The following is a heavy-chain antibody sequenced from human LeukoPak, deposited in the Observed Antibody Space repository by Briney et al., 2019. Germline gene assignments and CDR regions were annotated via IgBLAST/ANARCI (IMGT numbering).Heavy chain of an antibody. CDR1: GGSFRGYY. D-gene: IGHD5-18*01. Sequence: SETLSLTCAVYGGSFRGYYWSWIRQPPGKGLEWIGEINHSGSTNYNPSLKNRVTISVDTSKNQFSLKLSSVTAADTAVYYCARHRLQLWPRPHDAFDIWGQGTMVTVSS. CDR2: INHSGST. CDR3: ARHRLQLWPRPHDAFDI. J-gene: IGHJ3*02. V-gene: IGHV4-34*01.